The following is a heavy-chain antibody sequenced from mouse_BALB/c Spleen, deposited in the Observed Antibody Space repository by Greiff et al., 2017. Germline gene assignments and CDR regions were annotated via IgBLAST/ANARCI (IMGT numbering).Heavy chain of an antibody. CDR1: GYTFTSYW. Sequence: QVQLQQPGAELVKPGASVKLSCKASGYTFTSYWMHWVKQRPGQGLEWIGEINPSNGRTNYNEKFKSKATLTVDKSSSTAYMQLSSLTSEDSAVYYCARAYYDAMDDWGQGTSVTVSS. D-gene: IGHD2-10*01. V-gene: IGHV1S81*02. CDR3: ARAYYDAMDD. J-gene: IGHJ4*01. CDR2: INPSNGRT.